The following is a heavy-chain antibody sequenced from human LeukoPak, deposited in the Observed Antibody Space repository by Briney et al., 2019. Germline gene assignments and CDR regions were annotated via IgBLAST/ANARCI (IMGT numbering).Heavy chain of an antibody. D-gene: IGHD3-22*01. V-gene: IGHV4-59*08. Sequence: PSETLCLSCTVSGGSISSYYWGWVRQPPGKGLEWIGYIYYSGSTNYNPSLKSRVTISVDTSKNQFSLKLSSVTAADTAVYYCATGGYYDSSGYSFDYWGQGTLVTVSS. CDR2: IYYSGST. J-gene: IGHJ4*02. CDR1: GGSISSYY. CDR3: ATGGYYDSSGYSFDY.